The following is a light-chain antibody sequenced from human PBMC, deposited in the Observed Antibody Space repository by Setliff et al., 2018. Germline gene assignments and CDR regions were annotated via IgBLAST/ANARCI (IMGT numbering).Light chain of an antibody. J-gene: IGLJ1*01. V-gene: IGLV2-23*01. Sequence: QSVLTQPASVSGSPGQSITISCTGTSSDVGNYNLVSWYQQHPGKAPKLMIYADTKRPSGVSHRFSGSKSGNTASLTISGLEAEDEADYYCCSYTASSTSYVFGTGTKVTVL. CDR1: SSDVGNYNL. CDR2: ADT. CDR3: CSYTASSTSYV.